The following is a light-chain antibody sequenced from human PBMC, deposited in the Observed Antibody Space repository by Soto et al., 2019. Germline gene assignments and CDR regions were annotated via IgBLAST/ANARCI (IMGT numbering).Light chain of an antibody. CDR3: QRYGSSPLIT. V-gene: IGKV3-20*01. J-gene: IGKJ5*01. CDR1: QSVSSSY. Sequence: EIVLTQSPGTLSLSPGERATLSCRASQSVSSSYLAWYQQTPGQAPRLLIYGTSSRATGIPDRFSGSGSGTDFTLTISRLEPEDLAVYFCQRYGSSPLITFGQGTRLEIK. CDR2: GTS.